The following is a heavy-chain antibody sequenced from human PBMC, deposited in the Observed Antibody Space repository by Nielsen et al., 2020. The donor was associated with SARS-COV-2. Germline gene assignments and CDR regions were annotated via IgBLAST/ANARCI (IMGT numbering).Heavy chain of an antibody. CDR3: ARGLLYYDFWSGYSQRGPWFDP. J-gene: IGHJ5*02. D-gene: IGHD3-3*01. CDR2: IYYSGST. V-gene: IGHV4-31*02. Sequence: WIRQPPGKGLEWIGYIYYSGSTYYNPSLKSRVTISVDTSKSQFSLKLSSVTAADTAVYYCARGLLYYDFWSGYSQRGPWFDPWGQGTLVTVSS.